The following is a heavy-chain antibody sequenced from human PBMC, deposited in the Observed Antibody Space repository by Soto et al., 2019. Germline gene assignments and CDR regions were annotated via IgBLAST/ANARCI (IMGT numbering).Heavy chain of an antibody. CDR2: ISCNSGSI. CDR1: GFTFDDYA. V-gene: IGHV3-9*01. J-gene: IGHJ6*02. CDR3: AKASRSGYSYGLKSTNYYYYSGMDI. D-gene: IGHD5-18*01. Sequence: PGRSLRLSCAASGFTFDDYAMHWVRQAPGKGLERVSGISCNSGSIGYAGSVKGRFTISRDNAKNSLYLQMNSLRAEYTAMYYGAKASRSGYSYGLKSTNYYYYSGMDIWGQGTTDTVSS.